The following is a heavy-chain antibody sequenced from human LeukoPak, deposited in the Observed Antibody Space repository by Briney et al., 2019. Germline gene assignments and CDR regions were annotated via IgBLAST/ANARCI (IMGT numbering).Heavy chain of an antibody. CDR2: ISSSSSYI. V-gene: IGHV3-21*01. Sequence: GGSLRLSCAASGFTFSSYSVNWVRQAPGKGLEWVSSISSSSSYIYYADSVKGRFTISRDNAKNSLYLQMNSLRAEDTAVYYCARDWGYCSGGSCYGMDVWGQGTTVTVSS. CDR1: GFTFSSYS. CDR3: ARDWGYCSGGSCYGMDV. D-gene: IGHD2-15*01. J-gene: IGHJ6*02.